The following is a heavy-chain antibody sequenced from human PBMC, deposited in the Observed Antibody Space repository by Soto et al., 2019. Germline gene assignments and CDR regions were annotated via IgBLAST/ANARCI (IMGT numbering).Heavy chain of an antibody. CDR3: GREYSAYAPPMQ. J-gene: IGHJ4*02. CDR1: GASISSYY. D-gene: IGHD5-12*01. CDR2: IYHSGST. Sequence: QVQLQESGPGLVKPSETLSLTCTVSGASISSYYWSWVRQPPGKGLEWIGYIYHSGSTNYNPSLRSLVTMSVDTSRNQFSLKLTSVTAADTAVYYGGREYSAYAPPMQWGQGTLVTVSS. V-gene: IGHV4-59*01.